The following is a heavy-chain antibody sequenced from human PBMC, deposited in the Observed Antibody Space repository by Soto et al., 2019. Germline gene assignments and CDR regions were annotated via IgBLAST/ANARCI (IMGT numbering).Heavy chain of an antibody. V-gene: IGHV1-69*06. Sequence: QVQLVQSGAEVKKPGSSVKVSCKASGETFSSYAFSWVRQAPGQGLEWMGGIIPISGKPSYAQRLQGRVTITADKSTSTVYMELSRLKSEDTAVYYCARAGYCSGSSCYWFDYWGQGTLVTASS. CDR1: GETFSSYA. CDR2: IIPISGKP. J-gene: IGHJ4*02. D-gene: IGHD2-15*01. CDR3: ARAGYCSGSSCYWFDY.